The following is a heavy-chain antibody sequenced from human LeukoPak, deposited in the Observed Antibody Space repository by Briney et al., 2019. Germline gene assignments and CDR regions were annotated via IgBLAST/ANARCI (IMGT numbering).Heavy chain of an antibody. CDR1: GGTFSSYA. CDR2: LIPIFATA. Sequence: SVKVSCKASGGTFSSYAISWVRQAPGQGLEWMGGLIPIFATANYAEKFQGRVTITTDESTSTAYMELSSLRSEDTAVYYCARGVITFGGPQSKGSYFDYWGQGTLVTVPS. D-gene: IGHD3-16*01. V-gene: IGHV1-69*05. CDR3: ARGVITFGGPQSKGSYFDY. J-gene: IGHJ4*02.